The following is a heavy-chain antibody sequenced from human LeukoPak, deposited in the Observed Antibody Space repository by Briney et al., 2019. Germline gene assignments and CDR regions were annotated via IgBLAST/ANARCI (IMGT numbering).Heavy chain of an antibody. V-gene: IGHV3-30-3*02. J-gene: IGHJ4*02. CDR2: ISYDGSNK. CDR1: GFTFSSYA. CDR3: AKATGTLGN. D-gene: IGHD1-1*01. Sequence: PGRSLRLSCAASGFTFSSYAMHWVRQAPGKGLEWVAVISYDGSNKYYADSVQGRFTISRDNSKNTLYLQMNSLTAEDTAIYYCAKATGTLGNGGQGTLVTVSS.